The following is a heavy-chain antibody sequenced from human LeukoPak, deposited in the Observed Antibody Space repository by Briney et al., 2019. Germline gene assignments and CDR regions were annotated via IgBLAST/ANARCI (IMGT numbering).Heavy chain of an antibody. Sequence: GGSLRLSCAASGFTFSNYWMTWVRQAPGKGLEWVSYISNSGITIYYVDSVKGRFTISRDNAKNSLYLQMNSLRAEDTAVYYCARVTGTYDRAFNIWGQGTMVTVSS. CDR3: ARVTGTYDRAFNI. CDR2: ISNSGITI. D-gene: IGHD1-26*01. V-gene: IGHV3-48*01. CDR1: GFTFSNYW. J-gene: IGHJ3*02.